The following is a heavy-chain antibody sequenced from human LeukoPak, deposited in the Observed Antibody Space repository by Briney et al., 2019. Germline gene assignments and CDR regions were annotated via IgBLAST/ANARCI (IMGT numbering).Heavy chain of an antibody. CDR2: IKQDASEK. CDR3: ARYYCSSTSCYLFGFDY. D-gene: IGHD2-2*01. Sequence: GGSLRLSCAASGFTFSSYWMIWVRQAPGKGLEWVANIKQDASEKYYVDSVKGRFTISRDNAKNSLYLQMSSLRAEDTAVYYCARYYCSSTSCYLFGFDYWGQGTLVTVSS. J-gene: IGHJ4*02. CDR1: GFTFSSYW. V-gene: IGHV3-7*01.